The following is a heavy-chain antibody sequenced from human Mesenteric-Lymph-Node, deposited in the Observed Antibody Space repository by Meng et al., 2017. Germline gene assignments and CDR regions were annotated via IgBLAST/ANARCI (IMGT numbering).Heavy chain of an antibody. J-gene: IGHJ4*02. D-gene: IGHD3-10*01. CDR3: CYYNSGASYKGTS. CDR2: VYSGGKT. CDR1: GFTASTNY. Sequence: ESLKISCAASGFTASTNYMGWARQAPGQGLEWVSLVYSGGKTYYANSVKGRFTISRDNSKTTVFLQMNNLRVEDTAVYFCCYYNSGASYKGTSWGQGTLVTVSS. V-gene: IGHV3-53*01.